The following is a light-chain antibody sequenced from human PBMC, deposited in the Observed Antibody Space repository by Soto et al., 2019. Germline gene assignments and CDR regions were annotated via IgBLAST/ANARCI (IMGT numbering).Light chain of an antibody. CDR3: QQRSNWPLIT. CDR1: QSVSSSY. V-gene: IGKV3D-20*02. J-gene: IGKJ5*01. Sequence: EIVLTQSPGTLSLSPGERATLSCMASQSVSSSYLAWYQQKPGQAPRLLIYGASSRATGIPDRFSGSGSGTDFTLTISRLEPEDFAVYYCQQRSNWPLITFGQGTRLEIK. CDR2: GAS.